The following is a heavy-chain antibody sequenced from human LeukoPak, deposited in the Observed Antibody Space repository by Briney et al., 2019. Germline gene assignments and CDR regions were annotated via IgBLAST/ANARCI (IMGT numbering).Heavy chain of an antibody. V-gene: IGHV4-59*08. D-gene: IGHD6-13*01. Sequence: SETLSLTCTVSGGSISSYYWSWIRQPPGRGLEWIGYIYYSGNTNYNPSLKSRAAISVDTSKKQFSLNLSSVTAADTAVYYCARHYFDRTAAAGMANWFDPWGQGTLVTVSS. J-gene: IGHJ5*02. CDR1: GGSISSYY. CDR2: IYYSGNT. CDR3: ARHYFDRTAAAGMANWFDP.